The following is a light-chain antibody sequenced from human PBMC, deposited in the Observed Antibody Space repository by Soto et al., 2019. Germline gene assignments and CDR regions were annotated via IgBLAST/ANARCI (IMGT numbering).Light chain of an antibody. CDR2: GAS. V-gene: IGKV3-20*01. Sequence: ESVFTQSPGTLSLSPGERATLSCRASQSVSSSYLAWYQQKPGQAPRLLIYGASSRATGIPDRFSGSGSGTDFTLTISSLQPEDFATYYCQQSYSTPWTFGQGTKVDIK. J-gene: IGKJ1*01. CDR1: QSVSSSY. CDR3: QQSYSTPWT.